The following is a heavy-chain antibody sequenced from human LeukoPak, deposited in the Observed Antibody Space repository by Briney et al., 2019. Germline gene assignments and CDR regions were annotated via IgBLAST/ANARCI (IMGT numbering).Heavy chain of an antibody. Sequence: PSETLSLTCTVSGGSISSSVYYWSWIRQHPGKGLEWIGYIYHSGSTYYNRSLKSRLTISVDTSKNHFSLKLSSVTAADTAVYYCARDRGYSYGYFFDYWGQGTLVTVSS. CDR1: GGSISSSVYY. D-gene: IGHD5-18*01. V-gene: IGHV4-31*03. J-gene: IGHJ4*02. CDR2: IYHSGST. CDR3: ARDRGYSYGYFFDY.